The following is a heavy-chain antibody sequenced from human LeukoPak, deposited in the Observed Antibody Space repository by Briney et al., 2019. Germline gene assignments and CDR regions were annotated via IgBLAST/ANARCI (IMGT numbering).Heavy chain of an antibody. Sequence: PAASVKVSCKASGGTFSSYAISWVRQAPGQGLEWMGRIIPIFGIANYAQKFQGRVTITADKSTSTAYMELSSLRSEDTAVYYCAMQNYDPEGVVDYWGQGTLVTVSS. CDR2: IIPIFGIA. CDR1: GGTFSSYA. J-gene: IGHJ4*02. CDR3: AMQNYDPEGVVDY. V-gene: IGHV1-69*04. D-gene: IGHD1-7*01.